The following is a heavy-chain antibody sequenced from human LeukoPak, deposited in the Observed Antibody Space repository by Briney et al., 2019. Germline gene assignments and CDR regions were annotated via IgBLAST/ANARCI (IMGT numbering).Heavy chain of an antibody. V-gene: IGHV3-30*03. CDR3: ARELSLSSDFWTGPFDS. CDR2: TSYSGDRQ. Sequence: GGSLRLSCAASGFTFSSYGMHWVRQAPGKGLEWVTVTSYSGDRQSYADSVRGRFTISRDNSKNTLLLQMESLRPEDTAVYYCARELSLSSDFWTGPFDSWGQGTLVTVSS. D-gene: IGHD3/OR15-3a*01. J-gene: IGHJ4*02. CDR1: GFTFSSYG.